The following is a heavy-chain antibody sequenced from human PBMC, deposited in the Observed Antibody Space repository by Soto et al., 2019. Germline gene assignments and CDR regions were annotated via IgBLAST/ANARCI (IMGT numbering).Heavy chain of an antibody. Sequence: SLTCAVYGGSFSGYYWSWIRQPPGKGLEWIGEVNHSGGTNYNPSLKSRVTISGDMSKNQFSLKVNSVTAADTAVYYCARSPRRPFPFNYYSKGMDVWGPGTTVTVSS. V-gene: IGHV4-34*01. CDR1: GGSFSGYY. CDR2: VNHSGGT. D-gene: IGHD3-16*01. CDR3: ARSPRRPFPFNYYSKGMDV. J-gene: IGHJ6*02.